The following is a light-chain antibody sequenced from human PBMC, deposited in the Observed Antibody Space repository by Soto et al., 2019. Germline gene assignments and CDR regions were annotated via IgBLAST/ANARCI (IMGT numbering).Light chain of an antibody. V-gene: IGLV2-8*01. CDR3: SSYAGSNNLVL. Sequence: QSALTQPPSASGSPGQTVTISCTGTSSDVGGYNFVSWYQQHPGKAPKLMIHEVTKRPSGVPDRFSGSKSGNTASLTVSELQAEDEADYYCSSYAGSNNLVLFGGGTQLTVL. CDR2: EVT. CDR1: SSDVGGYNF. J-gene: IGLJ2*01.